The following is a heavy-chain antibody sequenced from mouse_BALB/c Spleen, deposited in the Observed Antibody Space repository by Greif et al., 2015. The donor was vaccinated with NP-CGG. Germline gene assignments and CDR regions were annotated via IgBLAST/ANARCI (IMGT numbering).Heavy chain of an antibody. CDR2: IYPGSGNT. J-gene: IGHJ1*01. V-gene: IGHV1-77*01. CDR1: GYTFTDYY. Sequence: QVQLQQSGAELARPGASVKLSCKASGYTFTDYYINWVKQRTGQGLEWIGEIYPGSGNTYYNEKFKGKATLTADKSSSTAYMQLSSLTSEDSAVYFCARRGVLRSYWYFDVWGAGTTVTVSS. CDR3: ARRGVLRSYWYFDV. D-gene: IGHD1-1*01.